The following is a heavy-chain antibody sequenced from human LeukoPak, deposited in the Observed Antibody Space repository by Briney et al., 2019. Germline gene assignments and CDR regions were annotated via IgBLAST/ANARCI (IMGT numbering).Heavy chain of an antibody. CDR2: IKQDGSEK. CDR3: ARGVGWLDF. CDR1: GFSFRSYW. Sequence: GGSLRLSCAASGFSFRSYWMTWVRQAPGKGLEWVANIKQDGSEKYSVDSVKGRFTISRDNTKNSLYLQMNSLRVEDTALHYCARGVGWLDFWGQGTLVTVSS. J-gene: IGHJ5*01. V-gene: IGHV3-7*01.